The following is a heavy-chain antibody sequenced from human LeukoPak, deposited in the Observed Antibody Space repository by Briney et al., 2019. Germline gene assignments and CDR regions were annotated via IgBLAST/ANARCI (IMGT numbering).Heavy chain of an antibody. Sequence: SETLSLTCTVSGGSISSYYWSWIRQPPGKGLEWIGYIYYSGSTNYNPSLKSRVTISVDTSKNQFSLKLSSVTAADTAAYYCAREVQNWFDPWGQGTLVTVSS. D-gene: IGHD4/OR15-4a*01. CDR2: IYYSGST. CDR3: AREVQNWFDP. J-gene: IGHJ5*02. V-gene: IGHV4-59*01. CDR1: GGSISSYY.